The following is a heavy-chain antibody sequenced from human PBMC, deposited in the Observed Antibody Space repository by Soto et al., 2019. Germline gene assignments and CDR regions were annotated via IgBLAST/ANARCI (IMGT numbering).Heavy chain of an antibody. J-gene: IGHJ4*02. CDR2: ISYDGTIA. CDR1: GFTFSNDA. CDR3: ASRRTGAALEN. Sequence: QVQLVESGGGVVQPGRSLRLSCAASGFTFSNDAMHWVRQAPGKGLEWVAVISYDGTIAYYIDSVKGRFTISRDNSKDTVYLQMNGLRAEDTAVYYCASRRTGAALENWGQGSLVTVSS. D-gene: IGHD6-6*01. V-gene: IGHV3-30-3*01.